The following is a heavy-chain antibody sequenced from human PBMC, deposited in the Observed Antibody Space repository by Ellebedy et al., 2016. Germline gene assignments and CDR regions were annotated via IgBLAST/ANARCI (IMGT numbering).Heavy chain of an antibody. CDR2: ISGSGGST. CDR1: GFTFSSYA. CDR3: ARSVDTAMVPGY. J-gene: IGHJ4*02. Sequence: GESLKISXAASGFTFSSYAMSWVRQAPGKGLEWVSAISGSGGSTYYADSVKGRFTISRDNAKNSLYLQMNSLRAEDTAVYYCARSVDTAMVPGYWGQGTLVTVSS. V-gene: IGHV3-23*01. D-gene: IGHD5-18*01.